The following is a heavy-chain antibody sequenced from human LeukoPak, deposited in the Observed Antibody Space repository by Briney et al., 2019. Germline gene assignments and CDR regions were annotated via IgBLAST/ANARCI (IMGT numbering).Heavy chain of an antibody. CDR3: ARDVVAATEGKNWFDP. Sequence: RASVKVSCKASGYTFTDFYIHWVRQAPGQGLEWMGWINPNSGGTNYAQKFQGWVTMTRDTSISTAYMELSRLRSDDTAVYYCARDVVAATEGKNWFDPWGQGTLVTVSS. CDR1: GYTFTDFY. CDR2: INPNSGGT. V-gene: IGHV1-2*04. D-gene: IGHD2-15*01. J-gene: IGHJ5*02.